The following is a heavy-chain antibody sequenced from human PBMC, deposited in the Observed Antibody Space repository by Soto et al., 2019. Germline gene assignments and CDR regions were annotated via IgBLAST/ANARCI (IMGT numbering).Heavy chain of an antibody. Sequence: QVQRVQSGAELKKPGSSVKVSCQASGGTFSSYTISWVRQAPGQGREWMGRIIPILGIANYAQKFQGRVTITADKSTSTAYMELSSLRSEDTAVYYWASVVQGRGGAHYYFDYWGQGTLVTVSS. CDR2: IIPILGIA. CDR1: GGTFSSYT. V-gene: IGHV1-69*02. D-gene: IGHD1-26*01. J-gene: IGHJ4*02. CDR3: ASVVQGRGGAHYYFDY.